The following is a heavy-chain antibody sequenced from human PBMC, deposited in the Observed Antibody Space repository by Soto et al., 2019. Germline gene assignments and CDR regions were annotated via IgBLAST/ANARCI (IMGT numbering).Heavy chain of an antibody. V-gene: IGHV3-23*01. CDR2: INFLQGTT. CDR3: ARGGVYGTDQYYRGMDV. J-gene: IGHJ6*02. D-gene: IGHD5-12*01. Sequence: GGSLRLSCAASGFTFHGYGISWVRQSPKKGLEWVSSINFLQGTTYYADSVKGRSTISKDGAKETVYLQLNSLTVDDTAIYYCARGGVYGTDQYYRGMDVWGQGSPVTVSS. CDR1: GFTFHGYG.